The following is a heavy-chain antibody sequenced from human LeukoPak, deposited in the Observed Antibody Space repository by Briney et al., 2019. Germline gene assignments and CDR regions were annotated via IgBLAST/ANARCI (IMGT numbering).Heavy chain of an antibody. D-gene: IGHD2-15*01. CDR2: INHSGST. V-gene: IGHV4-34*01. CDR1: GGSISSYY. Sequence: TSETLSLTCTVSGGSISSYYWSWIRQPPGKGLEWIGEINHSGSTNYNPSLKSRVTISVDTSKNQFSLKLSSVTAADTAVYYCAREARYCSGGSCYSIRGRIDPWGQGTLVTVSS. J-gene: IGHJ5*02. CDR3: AREARYCSGGSCYSIRGRIDP.